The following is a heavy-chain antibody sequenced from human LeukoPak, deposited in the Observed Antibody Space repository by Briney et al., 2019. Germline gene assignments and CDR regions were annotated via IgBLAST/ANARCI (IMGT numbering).Heavy chain of an antibody. CDR1: GFTFSIYA. CDR2: ISGSGGST. J-gene: IGHJ6*03. V-gene: IGHV3-23*01. CDR3: AKSHGLTYYYYYMDV. Sequence: TGGSLRLSCAASGFTFSIYAMSWVRQAPGKGLEWVSAISGSGGSTYYADSVKGRFTISRDNSKNTLYLQMNSLRAEDTAVYYCAKSHGLTYYYYYMDVWGKGTTVTVSS.